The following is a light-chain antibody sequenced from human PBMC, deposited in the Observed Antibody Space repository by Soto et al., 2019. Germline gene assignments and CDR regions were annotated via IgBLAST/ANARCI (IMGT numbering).Light chain of an antibody. V-gene: IGLV1-51*01. CDR2: DNN. J-gene: IGLJ2*01. CDR1: TSNIGNNY. Sequence: QSVLTQPPSVSAAPGQKVTISCSGSTSNIGNNYVSWYQQLPGTAPKLLIYDNNKRPSGISDRFSGSKSGTSATLGITGLQTGDEADYYCGTWDSSRNAGVFGGGTKLTVL. CDR3: GTWDSSRNAGV.